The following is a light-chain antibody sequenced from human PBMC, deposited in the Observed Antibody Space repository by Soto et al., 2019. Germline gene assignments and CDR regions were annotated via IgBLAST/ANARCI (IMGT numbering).Light chain of an antibody. J-gene: IGLJ2*01. Sequence: QSALTQPPSASGSPGQSVTISCTGTSSDIGSYNYVSWYQQHPGNALKLMIYEVGKRPSGVPDRFSGSKSGNTASLTVSGLQADDEADYYCSSYAGTNNYVIFGGGTKVTVL. CDR2: EVG. CDR3: SSYAGTNNYVI. V-gene: IGLV2-8*01. CDR1: SSDIGSYNY.